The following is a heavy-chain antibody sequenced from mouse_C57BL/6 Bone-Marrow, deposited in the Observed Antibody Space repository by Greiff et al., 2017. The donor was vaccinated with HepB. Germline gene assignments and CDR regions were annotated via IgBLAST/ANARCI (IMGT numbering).Heavy chain of an antibody. CDR2: ISSGSSTI. J-gene: IGHJ3*01. CDR1: GFTFSDYG. V-gene: IGHV5-17*01. CDR3: ARGGYYRLAWFAY. D-gene: IGHD2-3*01. Sequence: EVKLMESGGGLVKPGGSLKLSCAASGFTFSDYGMHWVRQAPEKGLEWVAYISSGSSTIYYAYTVKGRFTISRDNAKNTLFLQMTSLRSEDTAMYYCARGGYYRLAWFAYWGQGTLVTVSA.